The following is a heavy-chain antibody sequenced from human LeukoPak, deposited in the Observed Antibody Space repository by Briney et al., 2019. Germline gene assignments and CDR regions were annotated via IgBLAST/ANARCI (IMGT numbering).Heavy chain of an antibody. CDR2: IYYSGST. V-gene: IGHV4-59*01. J-gene: IGHJ5*02. CDR1: GGSISSYY. CDR3: ARGVTVYYDSSHFDP. Sequence: KPSETLSLTCTASGGSISSYYWSWIRQPPGKGLEWIGYIYYSGSTNYNPSLKSRVTISVDTSKNQFSLKLSSVTAADTAVYYCARGVTVYYDSSHFDPWGQGTLVTVSS. D-gene: IGHD3-22*01.